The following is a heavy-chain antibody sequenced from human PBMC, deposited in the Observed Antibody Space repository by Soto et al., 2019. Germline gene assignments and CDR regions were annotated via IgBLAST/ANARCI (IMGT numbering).Heavy chain of an antibody. J-gene: IGHJ4*02. CDR1: GGSISRGDYY. CDR3: ARPLITAAGTTQDY. Sequence: TLSLTCPVSGGSISRGDYYGSWIRQPPGKGLEWIGYIYYSGSTYYNPSLKSRVNISVDTSKNQFALYLQMNSLRAEDMAVYYCARPLITAAGTTQDYWGQGTLLTVSS. D-gene: IGHD6-13*01. CDR2: IYYSGST. V-gene: IGHV4-30-4*01.